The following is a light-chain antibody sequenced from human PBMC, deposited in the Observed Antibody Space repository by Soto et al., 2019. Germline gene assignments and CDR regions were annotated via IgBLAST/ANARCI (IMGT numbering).Light chain of an antibody. CDR1: QSINSH. Sequence: DIQMTQSPSSLSASVGDRVTITCRASQSINSHLNWYQQKPGKAPKLLIYAASSLEGGVPSRFSGSGSGTDFTLTISSLQPEDFATYCCQQSDSTPYTFGQETKLEI. J-gene: IGKJ2*01. CDR2: AAS. CDR3: QQSDSTPYT. V-gene: IGKV1-39*01.